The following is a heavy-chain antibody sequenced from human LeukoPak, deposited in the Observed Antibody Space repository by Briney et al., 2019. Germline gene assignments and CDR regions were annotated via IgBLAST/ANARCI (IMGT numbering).Heavy chain of an antibody. V-gene: IGHV1-46*01. D-gene: IGHD3-10*01. Sequence: ASVKVSCKASGYTFTSYYMHWVRQAPGQGLEWMGIINPSGGSTSYAQKFQGRVTMTTDTSTSTAYMELRSLRSDDTAVYYCARDHPLLWFGELLYDYYYYMDVWGKGTMVTISS. CDR3: ARDHPLLWFGELLYDYYYYMDV. CDR2: INPSGGST. J-gene: IGHJ6*03. CDR1: GYTFTSYY.